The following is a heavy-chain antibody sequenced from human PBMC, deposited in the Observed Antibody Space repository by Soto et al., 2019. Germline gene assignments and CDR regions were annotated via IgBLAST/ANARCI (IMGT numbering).Heavy chain of an antibody. CDR3: ARLKYCSSTSCSDY. CDR2: IYYSGST. J-gene: IGHJ4*02. D-gene: IGHD2-2*01. CDR1: GGSISSYY. V-gene: IGHV4-59*08. Sequence: SETLSLTCTVSGGSISSYYWSWIRQPPGKGLEWIGYIYYSGSTNYNPSLKSRVTISVDTSKNQFSLKLSSVTAADTAVYYCARLKYCSSTSCSDYRGQGTPVTVSS.